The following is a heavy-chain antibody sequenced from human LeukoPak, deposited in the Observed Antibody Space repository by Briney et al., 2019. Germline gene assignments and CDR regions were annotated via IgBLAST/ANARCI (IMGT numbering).Heavy chain of an antibody. CDR3: ARRVMAHDSSGYKDAFDI. Sequence: SETLSLTCTVSGGSISSGGYYWSWIRQHPGKGLEWIGYIYYSGSTYYNPSLKSRVTISVDTSKNQFSLKLSSVTAADTAVYYCARRVMAHDSSGYKDAFDIWGQGTMVTVSS. D-gene: IGHD3-22*01. J-gene: IGHJ3*02. V-gene: IGHV4-61*08. CDR1: GGSISSGGYY. CDR2: IYYSGST.